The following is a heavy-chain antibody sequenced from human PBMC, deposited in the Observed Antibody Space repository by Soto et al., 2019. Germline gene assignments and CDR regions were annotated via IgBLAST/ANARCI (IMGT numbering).Heavy chain of an antibody. J-gene: IGHJ6*02. V-gene: IGHV3-33*01. CDR3: AREGMVRGVSIYYYYGMDV. CDR2: IWYDGSNK. D-gene: IGHD3-10*01. CDR1: GFTFSSDG. Sequence: GGSLRLFCGASGFTFSSDGMHWVRQAPGKGLEWVAVIWYDGSNKYYADSVKGRFTISRDNSKNTLYLQMTSLRAEDTAVYYCAREGMVRGVSIYYYYGMDVWGQGTTVTVSS.